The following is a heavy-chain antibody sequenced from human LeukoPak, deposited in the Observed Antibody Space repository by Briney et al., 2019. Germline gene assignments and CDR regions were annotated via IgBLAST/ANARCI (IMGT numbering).Heavy chain of an antibody. D-gene: IGHD1-26*01. V-gene: IGHV3-15*01. J-gene: IGHJ4*02. CDR2: IKSKTDGGTT. CDR3: TTDWEANWELTPPQNYFDY. Sequence: GGSLRLSCAASGFTFSNAWMSWVRQAPGKGLEWVGRIKSKTDGGTTDYAAPVKGRFTISRDDSKNTLYLQMNSLKTEDTAVYYCTTDWEANWELTPPQNYFDYWGQGTLVTVSS. CDR1: GFTFSNAW.